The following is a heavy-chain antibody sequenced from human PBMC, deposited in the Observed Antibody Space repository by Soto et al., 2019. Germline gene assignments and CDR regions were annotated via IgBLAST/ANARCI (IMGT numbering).Heavy chain of an antibody. CDR3: ARDSPHDFWSGYHISP. CDR1: GGSFSGYY. CDR2: INHSGST. V-gene: IGHV4-34*01. D-gene: IGHD3-3*01. Sequence: PSETLSLTCAVYGGSFSGYYWSWIRQPPGKGLEWIGEINHSGSTNYNPSLKSRVTISVDTSKNQFSLKLSSVTAADTAVYYCARDSPHDFWSGYHISPWGQGTLVTVSS. J-gene: IGHJ5*02.